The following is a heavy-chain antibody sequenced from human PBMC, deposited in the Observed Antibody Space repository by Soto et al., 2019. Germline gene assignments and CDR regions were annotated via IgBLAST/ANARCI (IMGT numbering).Heavy chain of an antibody. CDR3: ARDSKDYYDSRAYNWFDP. J-gene: IGHJ5*02. D-gene: IGHD3-22*01. CDR1: GFTFSSYA. V-gene: IGHV3-30-3*01. Sequence: GGSLRLSCAASGFTFSSYAMHWVRQAPGKGLEWVAVISYDGSNKYYADSVKGRFTISRDNSKNTLYLQMNSLRAEDTAVYYCARDSKDYYDSRAYNWFDPWGQGTLLTVSS. CDR2: ISYDGSNK.